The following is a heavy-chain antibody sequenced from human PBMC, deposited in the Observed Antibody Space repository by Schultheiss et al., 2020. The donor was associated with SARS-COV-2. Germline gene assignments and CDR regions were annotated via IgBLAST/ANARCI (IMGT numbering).Heavy chain of an antibody. CDR2: INSDGSST. V-gene: IGHV3-74*01. CDR1: GFTFSSYS. J-gene: IGHJ4*02. Sequence: GGSLRLSCAASGFTFSSYSMNWVRQAPGKGLEWVSRINSDGSSTSYADSVKGRFTISRDNAKNTLYLQMNSLRAEDTAVYYCARDRWELTRGGLDYWGQGTLVTVSS. CDR3: ARDRWELTRGGLDY. D-gene: IGHD1-26*01.